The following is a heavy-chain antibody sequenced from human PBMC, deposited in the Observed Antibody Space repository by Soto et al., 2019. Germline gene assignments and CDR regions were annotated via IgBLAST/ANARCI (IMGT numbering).Heavy chain of an antibody. D-gene: IGHD3-22*01. V-gene: IGHV3-23*01. CDR3: AKVYYYDSSGYYSALGSEYFQH. J-gene: IGHJ1*01. CDR2: ISGSGGST. CDR1: GFTFSSYA. Sequence: PGGSLRLSCAASGFTFSSYAMSWVRQAPGKGLEWVSAISGSGGSTYYADSVKGRFTISRDNSKNTLYLQMNSLRAEDTAVYYCAKVYYYDSSGYYSALGSEYFQHWGQGTLVTVSS.